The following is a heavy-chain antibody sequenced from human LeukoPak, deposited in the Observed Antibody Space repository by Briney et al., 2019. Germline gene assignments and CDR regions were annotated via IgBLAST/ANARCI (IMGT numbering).Heavy chain of an antibody. D-gene: IGHD2-15*01. CDR2: ISYDGSNK. CDR1: GFTFSSYG. V-gene: IGHV3-30*18. CDR3: AKVARSPVQSPGYCSGGSCKYGMDV. J-gene: IGHJ6*02. Sequence: GGSLRLSCAASGFTFSSYGMHWIRQAPGKGLEWVAVISYDGSNKYYADSVKGRFTISRDNSKNTLYVQMNSLRAEDTAVYYCAKVARSPVQSPGYCSGGSCKYGMDVWGQGTTVTVSS.